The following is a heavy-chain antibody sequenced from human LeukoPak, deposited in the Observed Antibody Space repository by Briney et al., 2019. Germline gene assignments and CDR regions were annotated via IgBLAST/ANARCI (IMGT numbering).Heavy chain of an antibody. D-gene: IGHD3-22*01. V-gene: IGHV4-4*07. CDR3: ARVADSSGYYEYYFDY. J-gene: IGHJ4*02. Sequence: SETLSLTCTVSGGSISSYYWSWIRQPAGKGLEWIGRIYTSGSTNYNPSLKSRVTMSVDTSKSQFSLKLSSVTAADTAVYYCARVADSSGYYEYYFDYWGQGTLVTVSS. CDR2: IYTSGST. CDR1: GGSISSYY.